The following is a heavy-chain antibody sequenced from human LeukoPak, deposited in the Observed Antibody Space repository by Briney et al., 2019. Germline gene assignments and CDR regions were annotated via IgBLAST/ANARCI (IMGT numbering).Heavy chain of an antibody. Sequence: SQTLSLTCTVSGGSISSGGYYWSWIRQHPGKGLEWIGYIYYSGSTYYNPSLKSRVTISVDTSKNQFSLKLSSVTAADTAVYYCARDSYGSSGYTFDYWGQGTLVTVSS. J-gene: IGHJ4*02. CDR3: ARDSYGSSGYTFDY. D-gene: IGHD3-22*01. CDR1: GGSISSGGYY. V-gene: IGHV4-31*03. CDR2: IYYSGST.